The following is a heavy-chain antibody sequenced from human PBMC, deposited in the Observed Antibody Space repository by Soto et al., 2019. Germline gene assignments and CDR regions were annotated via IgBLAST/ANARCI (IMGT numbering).Heavy chain of an antibody. V-gene: IGHV4-30-4*01. CDR2: IYDSGKT. J-gene: IGHJ6*02. D-gene: IGHD2-2*02. CDR1: GGSINSVDYY. CDR3: ASVTRTCISTSCYRYYYGMDV. Sequence: PSETLSLTCTVSGGSINSVDYYWSWIRQPPGKGLEWIGHIYDSGKTYSNPSLKSQVTISVDTSKSQFSLKLTSVTAADTAVYYCASVTRTCISTSCYRYYYGMDVWGQGTTVTVSS.